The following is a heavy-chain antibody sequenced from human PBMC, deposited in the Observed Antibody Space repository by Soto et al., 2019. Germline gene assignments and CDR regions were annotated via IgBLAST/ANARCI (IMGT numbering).Heavy chain of an antibody. D-gene: IGHD2-15*01. Sequence: QVHLVESGGGVVQPGRSLTLSCAASGFSFRTSGMHWVRQAPGKGLEWVTGMWYDGHVEGYLDSVKGRFTISRDNSNSLMSLQMSNVRVDDTAVYYCARGLPKVAGGAFDIWGHGTMVTVSS. CDR1: GFSFRTSG. J-gene: IGHJ3*02. V-gene: IGHV3-33*01. CDR3: ARGLPKVAGGAFDI. CDR2: MWYDGHVE.